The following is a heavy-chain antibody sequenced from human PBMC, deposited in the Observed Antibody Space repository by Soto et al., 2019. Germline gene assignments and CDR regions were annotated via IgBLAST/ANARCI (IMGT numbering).Heavy chain of an antibody. Sequence: GESLKISCRTSGYRFTSYWIAWVRQMPGKGLEWMGIIFHSDSDTRYSPSFQGQVTIPADRSTSTVFLQWASLKASDTAVYFCARKDKSGYFNWFDPWGQGTLVTVSS. CDR3: ARKDKSGYFNWFDP. D-gene: IGHD3-22*01. CDR2: IFHSDSDT. J-gene: IGHJ5*02. V-gene: IGHV5-51*01. CDR1: GYRFTSYW.